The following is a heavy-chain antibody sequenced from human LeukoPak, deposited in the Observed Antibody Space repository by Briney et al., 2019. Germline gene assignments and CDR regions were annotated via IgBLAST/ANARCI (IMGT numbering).Heavy chain of an antibody. J-gene: IGHJ3*02. V-gene: IGHV3-7*01. Sequence: GGSLRLSCAASGFTFSSYWMSWVRQAPGKGLEWVANIKQDGSEKYYVDSVKGRFTISRDNAKNSLYLQMNSLRAEDTAVYYCARDGRMVRGVKGDAFDIWGQGTMVTVSS. CDR3: ARDGRMVRGVKGDAFDI. CDR1: GFTFSSYW. CDR2: IKQDGSEK. D-gene: IGHD3-10*01.